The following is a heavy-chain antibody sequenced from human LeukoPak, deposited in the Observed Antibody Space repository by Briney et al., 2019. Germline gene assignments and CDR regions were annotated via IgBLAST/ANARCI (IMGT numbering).Heavy chain of an antibody. J-gene: IGHJ4*02. V-gene: IGHV3-21*01. CDR2: ISDSSKYT. CDR3: ARVLEAAAFDY. CDR1: GFTFSSYS. Sequence: GGSLRLSCAASGFTFSSYSMNWVRQAPGKGLEWVSSISDSSKYTYYADSLKGRFTISRDNAKNSLFLQMHSLRAEDTAVYYCARVLEAAAFDYWGQGTLVTVSS. D-gene: IGHD6-13*01.